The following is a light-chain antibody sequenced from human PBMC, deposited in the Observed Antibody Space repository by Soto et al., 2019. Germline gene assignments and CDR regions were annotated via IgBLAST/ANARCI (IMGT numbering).Light chain of an antibody. CDR1: ESVSSS. CDR3: QQYNNWPPFT. J-gene: IGKJ2*01. CDR2: GAS. Sequence: EIVMTQSPATLSVSPGERATLSCRASESVSSSLAWYQQKPGQAPRLLMYGASTRATGIPARFSGSGSETEFTLTISSLQSEDFVVYYCQQYNNWPPFTFGQGTKLEIK. V-gene: IGKV3-15*01.